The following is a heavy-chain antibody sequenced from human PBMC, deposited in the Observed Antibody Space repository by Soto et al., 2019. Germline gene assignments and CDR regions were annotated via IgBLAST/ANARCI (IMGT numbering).Heavy chain of an antibody. J-gene: IGHJ5*02. CDR2: ISGSGGST. D-gene: IGHD3-3*01. CDR3: ARHTIFGVVMKYNWFDP. CDR1: GFTFSSYA. V-gene: IGHV3-23*01. Sequence: EVQLLVSGGGLVQPGGSLRLSCAASGFTFSSYAMSWVRQAPGKGLEWVSAISGSGGSTYYADSVKGRFTISRDNSKNTLYLHMNSLRAEDTAVYYCARHTIFGVVMKYNWFDPWGQGTLVPVSS.